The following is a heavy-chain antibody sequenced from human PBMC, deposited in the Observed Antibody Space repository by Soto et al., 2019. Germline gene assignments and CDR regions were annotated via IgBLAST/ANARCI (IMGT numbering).Heavy chain of an antibody. D-gene: IGHD3-9*01. CDR2: IIPIFGTA. J-gene: IGHJ5*01. V-gene: IGHV1-69*01. CDR1: GGTFSSYA. Sequence: QVQLVQSGAEVKKPGSSVKVSCKASGGTFSSYAISWVRQAPGQGLEWMGGIIPIFGTANYAQKFQGRVTITANESTRTAYRLLSSVRSEDSAVYYCSANRHYDMLPDYHTSRCFDSWGQGTLVTVSS. CDR3: SANRHYDMLPDYHTSRCFDS.